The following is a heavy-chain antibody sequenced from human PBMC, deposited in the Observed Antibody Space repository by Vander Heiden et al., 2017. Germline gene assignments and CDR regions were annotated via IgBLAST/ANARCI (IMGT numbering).Heavy chain of an antibody. CDR2: IYYSGST. V-gene: IGHV4-59*02. D-gene: IGHD3-3*01. Sequence: QVQLQDSGPGLVKPSETLSLPCTVSGGSVGSYYWSWIRQPPGKGLEWIGYIYYSGSTNYNPSLKSRVTISVDTSKNQFSLKLSSVTAADTAVYYCAREFAIWGQGTLVTVSS. CDR1: GGSVGSYY. J-gene: IGHJ4*02. CDR3: AREFAI.